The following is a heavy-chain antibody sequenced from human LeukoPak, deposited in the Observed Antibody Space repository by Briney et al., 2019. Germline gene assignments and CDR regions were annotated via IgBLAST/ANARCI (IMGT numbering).Heavy chain of an antibody. V-gene: IGHV3-74*01. CDR2: INSDGSST. J-gene: IGHJ5*02. D-gene: IGHD6-6*01. CDR3: ASSARPLYWFDP. Sequence: GGSLRLSCAASGFTFSSYWMHWVRQAPGKGLVWVSRINSDGSSTSYADSVKGRFTISRDNAKNTLYLQINSLRAEDTAVYYCASSARPLYWFDPWGQGTLVTVSS. CDR1: GFTFSSYW.